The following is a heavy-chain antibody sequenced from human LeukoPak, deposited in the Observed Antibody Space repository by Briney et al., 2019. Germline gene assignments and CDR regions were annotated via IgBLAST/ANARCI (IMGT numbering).Heavy chain of an antibody. CDR1: GGSISGYF. D-gene: IGHD5-24*01. V-gene: IGHV4-59*01. Sequence: SETLSLTCTVSGGSISGYFWSWIRQPPEKGLEWIAYIYYSGSTDYSPSLKSRVTISVDTSKNQFSQKLSSVTAADTAVYYCARGRDGYNLGFDYWGQGTLVTVSS. CDR3: ARGRDGYNLGFDY. CDR2: IYYSGST. J-gene: IGHJ4*02.